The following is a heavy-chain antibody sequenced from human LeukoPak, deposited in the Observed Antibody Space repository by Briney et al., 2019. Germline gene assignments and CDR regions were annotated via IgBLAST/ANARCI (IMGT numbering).Heavy chain of an antibody. Sequence: PGGSLRLSCAASGFTFSSYGMHWVRQPPGKGLEWVAVIWYDGSNKYYADSVMGRFTISRDNSKNTLYLQMNSLRAEDTAVYYCAKDLYVDTAMVTNWGQGTLVTVSS. CDR2: IWYDGSNK. D-gene: IGHD5-18*01. V-gene: IGHV3-33*06. CDR3: AKDLYVDTAMVTN. J-gene: IGHJ4*02. CDR1: GFTFSSYG.